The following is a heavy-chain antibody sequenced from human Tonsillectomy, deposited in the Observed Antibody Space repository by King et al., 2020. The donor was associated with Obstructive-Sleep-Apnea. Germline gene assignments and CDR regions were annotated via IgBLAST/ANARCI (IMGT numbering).Heavy chain of an antibody. CDR1: GFTFSSYA. CDR2: ISGSGGST. Sequence: VQLVESGGGLVQPGGSLRLSCAASGFTFSSYAMSWVRQAPGKGLEWVSAISGSGGSTYYADSVKGRFTISRDNSKNTLYLQMNSLRAEDTAVYYCAKVVGSGSYYNPSNWFDPWGQGTLVTVSS. D-gene: IGHD3-10*01. J-gene: IGHJ5*02. V-gene: IGHV3-23*04. CDR3: AKVVGSGSYYNPSNWFDP.